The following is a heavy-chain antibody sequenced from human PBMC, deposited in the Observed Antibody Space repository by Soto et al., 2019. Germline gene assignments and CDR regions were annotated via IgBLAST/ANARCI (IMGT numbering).Heavy chain of an antibody. Sequence: QVQLVQYGADVNKPGSSVKGSCMAPGGTYSSSAVRWVRQAPGQGLEWMRWIIPIFGTANYARKFQGRVTTTADKSTSTAYMEPRSLRSEDTAVYYCAIGAEDSSGSDYWGQGTLVTVSS. CDR3: AIGAEDSSGSDY. CDR1: GGTYSSSA. V-gene: IGHV1-69*06. CDR2: IIPIFGTA. D-gene: IGHD3-22*01. J-gene: IGHJ4*02.